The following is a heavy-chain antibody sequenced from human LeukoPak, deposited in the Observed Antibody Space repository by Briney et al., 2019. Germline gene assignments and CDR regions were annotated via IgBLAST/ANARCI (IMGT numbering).Heavy chain of an antibody. CDR1: GFTFSSYA. CDR2: ISKGSGYI. D-gene: IGHD3-10*01. CDR3: VRDMGRESIFDY. Sequence: GGSLRLSCAASGFTFSSYAMSWVRQAPGKGLEWVSSISKGSGYIYQTDSVKGRFTISRDNAKNSLFLEMNSMRVEDTAVYYCVRDMGRESIFDYWGQGTLVTVSS. V-gene: IGHV3-21*01. J-gene: IGHJ4*02.